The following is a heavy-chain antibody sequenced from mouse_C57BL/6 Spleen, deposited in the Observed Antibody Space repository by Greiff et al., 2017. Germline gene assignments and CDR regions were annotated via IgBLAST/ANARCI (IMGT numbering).Heavy chain of an antibody. CDR1: GYSITSGYY. D-gene: IGHD1-1*01. CDR2: ISYDGSN. V-gene: IGHV3-6*01. Sequence: EVKLLESGPGLVKPSQSLSLTCSVTGYSITSGYYWNWIRQFPGNKLEWMGYISYDGSNNYNPSLKNRISITRDTSKNQFFLKLNSVTTEDTATYYCARDDYGSSSYYFDDWGQGTTLTVSS. J-gene: IGHJ2*01. CDR3: ARDDYGSSSYYFDD.